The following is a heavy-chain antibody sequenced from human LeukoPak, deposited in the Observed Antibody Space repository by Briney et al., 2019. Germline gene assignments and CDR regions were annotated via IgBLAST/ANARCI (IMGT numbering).Heavy chain of an antibody. Sequence: SETLSLTCTVSGGSISSSSYYWGWIRQPPGKGMEWIGSIYYSGSTYYNPSLKSRVTISVDRSKNQFSLKLSSVTAADTAVYYCARDYSGNYKDYWGQGTLVTVSS. J-gene: IGHJ4*02. CDR2: IYYSGST. CDR3: ARDYSGNYKDY. V-gene: IGHV4-39*07. CDR1: GGSISSSSYY. D-gene: IGHD1-26*01.